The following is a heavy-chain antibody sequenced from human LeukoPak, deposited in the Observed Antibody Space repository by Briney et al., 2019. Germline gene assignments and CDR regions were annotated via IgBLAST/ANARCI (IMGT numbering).Heavy chain of an antibody. J-gene: IGHJ4*02. CDR2: ISGSGGST. V-gene: IGHV3-23*01. CDR1: GFTFSSYE. D-gene: IGHD2-15*01. Sequence: QSGGSLRLSCAASGFTFSSYEMNWVRQAPGKGLKWVSAISGSGGSTYYADSVKGRFTISRDNSKSTLYLQMNSLRAEDTAVYYCAKDLPPGYCSGGSCYYFDYWGQGTLVTVSS. CDR3: AKDLPPGYCSGGSCYYFDY.